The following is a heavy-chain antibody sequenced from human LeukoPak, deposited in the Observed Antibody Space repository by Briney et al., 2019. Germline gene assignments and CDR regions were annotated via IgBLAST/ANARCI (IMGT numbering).Heavy chain of an antibody. J-gene: IGHJ4*02. D-gene: IGHD4-17*01. CDR1: GFTISSNY. Sequence: GGSLRLSCAASGFTISSNYMSWVRQAPGKGLEWVSVIYSGGSTYYADSVKGRFTISRDNSKNTLYLQMNSLRAEDTAVYYCARVGARGDYFDYWGQGTLVTVSS. CDR2: IYSGGST. CDR3: ARVGARGDYFDY. V-gene: IGHV3-53*01.